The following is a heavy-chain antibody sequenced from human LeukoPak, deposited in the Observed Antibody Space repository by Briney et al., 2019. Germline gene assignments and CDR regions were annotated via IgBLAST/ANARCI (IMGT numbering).Heavy chain of an antibody. J-gene: IGHJ4*02. D-gene: IGHD1-26*01. CDR1: GFTFSSYW. V-gene: IGHV3-7*01. CDR2: IKQDGSEK. Sequence: GESLQISCAASGFTFSSYWMSWVRQAPGKGLEWVANIKQDGSEKYYVDSVKGRFTISRDNAKNSLYLQMNSLRAEDTAVYYCARGEWELLAYYFDYWGQGTLVTVSS. CDR3: ARGEWELLAYYFDY.